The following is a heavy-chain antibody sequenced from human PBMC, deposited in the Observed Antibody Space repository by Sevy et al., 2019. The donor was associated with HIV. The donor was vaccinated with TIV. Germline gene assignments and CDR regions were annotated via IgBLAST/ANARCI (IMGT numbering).Heavy chain of an antibody. D-gene: IGHD5-18*01. J-gene: IGHJ4*02. V-gene: IGHV3-11*01. Sequence: GGSLRLSCVASGFTFSDYYMSWIRQAPGKGLEWVSYISPSGFIKHYGDSVKGRFIISSDNAKNSLFLQMNSLGPDDTAVYFCARDNRRGDRWLQLTYDYWGQGTLVTVSS. CDR1: GFTFSDYY. CDR2: ISPSGFIK. CDR3: ARDNRRGDRWLQLTYDY.